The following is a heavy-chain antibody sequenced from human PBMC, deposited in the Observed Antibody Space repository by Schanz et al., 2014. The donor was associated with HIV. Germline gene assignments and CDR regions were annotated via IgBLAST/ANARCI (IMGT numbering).Heavy chain of an antibody. Sequence: VQLLESGGGLVHPGGSLRLSCVASGFTFSDFAMNWVRQAPGKGLEWIGEINHSGSTNYNPSLKSRVTISVDTSKNQFSLRLNSVTAADTAVYYCARTPYYFDYWGQGTLVTVSS. J-gene: IGHJ4*02. CDR2: INHSGST. CDR1: GFTFSDFA. CDR3: ARTPYYFDY. V-gene: IGHV4-34*01.